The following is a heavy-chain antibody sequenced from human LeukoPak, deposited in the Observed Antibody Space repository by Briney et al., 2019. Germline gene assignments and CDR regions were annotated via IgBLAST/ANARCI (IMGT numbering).Heavy chain of an antibody. CDR3: AKESESYDSSGSTLDY. Sequence: ASVKVSCKASGYTFTSYYMHWVRQAPGQGLEWMGIINPSGGSTSYAQKFQGRVTMTRDMSTSTVYMELSSLRSEDTAVYYCAKESESYDSSGSTLDYRGQGTLVTVSS. V-gene: IGHV1-46*01. J-gene: IGHJ4*02. D-gene: IGHD3-22*01. CDR2: INPSGGST. CDR1: GYTFTSYY.